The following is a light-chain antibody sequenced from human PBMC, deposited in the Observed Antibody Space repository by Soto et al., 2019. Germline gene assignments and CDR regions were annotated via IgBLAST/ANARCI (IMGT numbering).Light chain of an antibody. CDR2: AAS. Sequence: IQLTQSPSFLSASVGDRVTITCRASQGISSYLAWYQQKPGKAPKLLIYAASTLQSGVPSRFSGSGSGTEFTLTISSLQPEDFATYYCQQLNSYLGTFGQGTKVEIK. V-gene: IGKV1-9*01. CDR1: QGISSY. CDR3: QQLNSYLGT. J-gene: IGKJ1*01.